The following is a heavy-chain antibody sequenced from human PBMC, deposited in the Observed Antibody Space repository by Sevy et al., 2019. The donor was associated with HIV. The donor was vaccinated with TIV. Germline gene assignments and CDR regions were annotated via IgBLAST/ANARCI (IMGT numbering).Heavy chain of an antibody. CDR2: IIPIFGTA. D-gene: IGHD1-26*01. CDR1: GGTFSSYA. Sequence: ASVKVSCKASGGTFSSYAISWVRQAPGQGLEWMGGIIPIFGTANYAQKFQGRVTITADESTSTAYMELSSLGSEDTAVYYCARDRFIVGAKGSVDAFDIWGQGTMVTVSS. J-gene: IGHJ3*02. CDR3: ARDRFIVGAKGSVDAFDI. V-gene: IGHV1-69*13.